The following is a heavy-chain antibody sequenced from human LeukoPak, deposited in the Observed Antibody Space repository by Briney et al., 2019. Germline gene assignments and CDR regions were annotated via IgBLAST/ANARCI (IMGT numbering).Heavy chain of an antibody. J-gene: IGHJ3*02. V-gene: IGHV3-23*01. D-gene: IGHD3-10*01. CDR1: GITLSNYG. CDR3: AKSQSGSVDAFDI. Sequence: PGGSLRLSCAVSGITLSNYGMSWVRQAPGKGLEWVAGISGSGGGTNYADSVKGRFTISRDNSKNTLYLQMNSLRAEDTSLYYCAKSQSGSVDAFDIWGQGTMVTVSS. CDR2: ISGSGGGT.